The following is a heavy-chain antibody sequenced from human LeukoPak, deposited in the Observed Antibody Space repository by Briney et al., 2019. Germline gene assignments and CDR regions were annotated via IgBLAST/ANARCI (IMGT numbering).Heavy chain of an antibody. J-gene: IGHJ4*02. CDR3: ARVRKWRSPMGAYLRY. V-gene: IGHV1-8*01. Sequence: ASVKVSCKASGYTFTSYDINWVRQATGQGLEWMGWMNPNSGNTGYAQKFQGRVTMTRNTSISTAYMELSSLRSEDTAVYYCARVRKWRSPMGAYLRYWGQGTLVTVSS. CDR2: MNPNSGNT. D-gene: IGHD1-26*01. CDR1: GYTFTSYD.